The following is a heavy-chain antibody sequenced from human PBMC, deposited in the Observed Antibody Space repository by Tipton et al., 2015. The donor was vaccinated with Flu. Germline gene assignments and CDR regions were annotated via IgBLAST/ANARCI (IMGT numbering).Heavy chain of an antibody. V-gene: IGHV3-30-3*01. CDR3: ARDQTSSGWYGYFDY. J-gene: IGHJ4*02. CDR1: GFSFSSNA. D-gene: IGHD6-19*01. CDR2: ISDSGFNK. Sequence: SLRLSCAASGFSFSSNAMHWVRQAPGRGLEWVAIISDSGFNKYYADSVKGRFTISRDNSKNTLYLQMNSLRPEDTAIYYCARDQTSSGWYGYFDYWGQGTLVTVSS.